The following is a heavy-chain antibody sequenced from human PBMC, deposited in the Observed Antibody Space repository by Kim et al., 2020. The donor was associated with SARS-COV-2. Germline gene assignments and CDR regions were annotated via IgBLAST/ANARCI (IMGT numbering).Heavy chain of an antibody. CDR1: GYTFTGYY. CDR3: ARGGTYTLDY. V-gene: IGHV1-46*01. J-gene: IGHJ4*02. D-gene: IGHD1-26*01. Sequence: ASVKVSCKASGYTFTGYYIHWVRQAPGQGLEWMGIINPIGGSTTYAQKFQGRVTMTRDTSTSTVYLQLSSLRSDDTAIYFCARGGTYTLDYWGQGTLVTVSS. CDR2: INPIGGST.